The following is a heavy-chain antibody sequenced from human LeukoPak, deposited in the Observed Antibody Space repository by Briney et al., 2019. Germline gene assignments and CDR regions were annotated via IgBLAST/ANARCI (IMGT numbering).Heavy chain of an antibody. CDR3: ARGTGCAGGTCFSFYDY. J-gene: IGHJ4*02. V-gene: IGHV3-7*01. D-gene: IGHD2-15*01. CDR1: GFTFSTYW. CDR2: IKQDGSQK. Sequence: GGSLRLSCAASGFTFSTYWMTWVRQAPGKGLVWVANIKQDGSQKYYVDSVKGRLTISRDNAKNSLYLQMDSLRAEDTAVYYCARGTGCAGGTCFSFYDYWGQGTLVTVSS.